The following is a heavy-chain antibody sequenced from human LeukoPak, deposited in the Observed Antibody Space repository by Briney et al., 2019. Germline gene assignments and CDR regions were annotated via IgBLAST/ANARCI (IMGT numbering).Heavy chain of an antibody. Sequence: GSLRLSCAASGFTFSTFGMHWVRLAPGKGLEWVAGISYDGSTKVYVDSVKGRFTISRDNSKNTLYLQMNSLKTEDTAVYYCAKPVAGSGYYFDYWGQGTLVTVSS. D-gene: IGHD6-19*01. CDR3: AKPVAGSGYYFDY. V-gene: IGHV3-30*18. CDR2: ISYDGSTK. CDR1: GFTFSTFG. J-gene: IGHJ4*02.